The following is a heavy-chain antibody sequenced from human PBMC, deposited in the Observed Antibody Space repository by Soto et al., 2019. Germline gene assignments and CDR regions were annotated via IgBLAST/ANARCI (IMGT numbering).Heavy chain of an antibody. CDR3: ARSAEYYSSGYYYLNWFDP. D-gene: IGHD3-22*01. CDR1: GFTFSSYS. V-gene: IGHV3-48*02. Sequence: QPGGSLRLSCAASGFTFSSYSMNWVRQAPGKGLEWVSYISTSSTIYYADSVKGRFTISRDNAKNSLYLQMNSLRDEDTAVYYCARSAEYYSSGYYYLNWFDPWGQGTLVTVSS. J-gene: IGHJ5*02. CDR2: ISTSSTI.